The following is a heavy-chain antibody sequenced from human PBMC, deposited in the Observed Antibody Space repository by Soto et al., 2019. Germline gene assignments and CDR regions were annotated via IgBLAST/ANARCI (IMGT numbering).Heavy chain of an antibody. CDR3: ASTVAGTHSFDP. V-gene: IGHV1-69*02. CDR1: GGTFSSYP. CDR2: IIPILGIA. D-gene: IGHD6-19*01. Sequence: QVQLVQSGAEVKKPGSSVKVSCKASGGTFSSYPISWVRQAPGQGLEWMGRIIPILGIANYAQKFQGRVTITADQSTSTAYMELSSLRSEDTAVYDCASTVAGTHSFDPWGQGTLVTVS. J-gene: IGHJ5*02.